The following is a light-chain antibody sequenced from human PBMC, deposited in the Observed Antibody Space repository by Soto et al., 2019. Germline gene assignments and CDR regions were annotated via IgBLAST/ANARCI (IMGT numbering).Light chain of an antibody. Sequence: QSALTQPASVSASPGQSITITCTGTSSDVGSYNLVSWFQQHPGKVPKLLIYEGSKRPSGLSDRFSGCKSGNTASLTISGLQAEDEADYYCYSYAGDNLYVFGTGTKVTVL. J-gene: IGLJ1*01. CDR3: YSYAGDNLYV. CDR1: SSDVGSYNL. CDR2: EGS. V-gene: IGLV2-23*01.